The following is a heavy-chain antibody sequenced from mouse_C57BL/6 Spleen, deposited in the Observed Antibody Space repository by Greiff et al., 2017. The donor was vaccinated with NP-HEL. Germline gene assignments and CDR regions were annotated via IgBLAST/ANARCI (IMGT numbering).Heavy chain of an antibody. J-gene: IGHJ4*01. D-gene: IGHD2-10*02. Sequence: QVQLQQPGAELVKPGASVKLSCKASGYTFTSYWMHWVKQRPGQGLEWIGMIHPNSGSTNSNEKFKSKATLTVDKSASTAYMQLSSLTSEDSAVYYCARYGNYEDAMDYWGQGTSVTVSS. CDR2: IHPNSGST. CDR1: GYTFTSYW. V-gene: IGHV1-64*01. CDR3: ARYGNYEDAMDY.